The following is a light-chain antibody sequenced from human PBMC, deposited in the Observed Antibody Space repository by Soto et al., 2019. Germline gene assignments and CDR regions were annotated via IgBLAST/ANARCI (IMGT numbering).Light chain of an antibody. CDR3: QQYNNWPRRT. V-gene: IGKV3-15*01. CDR1: QSVSSN. Sequence: EILLTQSPVTLSLSQGERATLSCRASQSVSSNLAWYQQKPGQAPRLLIYGASTRATGIPARFSGSGSGTEFTLTISSLQSEDFAVYYCQQYNNWPRRTFGQGTKVDIK. CDR2: GAS. J-gene: IGKJ1*01.